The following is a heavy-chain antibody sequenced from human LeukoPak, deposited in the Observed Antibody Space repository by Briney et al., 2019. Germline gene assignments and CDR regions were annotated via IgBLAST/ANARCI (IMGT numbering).Heavy chain of an antibody. V-gene: IGHV4-39*07. Sequence: SETLSLTCTVSVGSVSSSSYYWGWIRQPPGKGLEWIGSIYYSGSTYYNPSLKSRVTISVDTSKNQFSLKLSSVTAADTAVYYCARGRAPDYWGQGTLVTVSS. J-gene: IGHJ4*02. CDR2: IYYSGST. CDR3: ARGRAPDY. CDR1: VGSVSSSSYY.